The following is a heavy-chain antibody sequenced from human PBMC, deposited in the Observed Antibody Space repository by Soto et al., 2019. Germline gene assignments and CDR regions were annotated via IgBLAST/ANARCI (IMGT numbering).Heavy chain of an antibody. D-gene: IGHD6-19*01. CDR3: ARGPGSSVWRFSYYYMGV. CDR1: FTSYD. CDR2: MNPNSGNT. Sequence: QVKLVQSGAEVKKPGASVKVSFTFTSYDINWVRQATGQGLEWMGWMNPNSGNTRYAQKFQGRDTMTRNTLNFTDYMELSSLRSEDTAVYYCARGPGSSVWRFSYYYMGVWGQGTTVTVSS. J-gene: IGHJ6*02. V-gene: IGHV1-8*01.